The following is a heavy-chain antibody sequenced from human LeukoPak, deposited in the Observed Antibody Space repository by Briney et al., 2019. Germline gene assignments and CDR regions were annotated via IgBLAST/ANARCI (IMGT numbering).Heavy chain of an antibody. V-gene: IGHV3-30*02. CDR3: ASPYYDSSGYYPGAFDI. CDR2: IRYDGSNK. J-gene: IGHJ3*02. Sequence: GGSLRLSCAASGFTFSSYGMHWVRQAPGKGLEWVAFIRYDGSNKYYADSVKGRFTISRDNAKNSLYLQMNSLRAEDTAVYYCASPYYDSSGYYPGAFDIWGQGTMVTVSS. CDR1: GFTFSSYG. D-gene: IGHD3-22*01.